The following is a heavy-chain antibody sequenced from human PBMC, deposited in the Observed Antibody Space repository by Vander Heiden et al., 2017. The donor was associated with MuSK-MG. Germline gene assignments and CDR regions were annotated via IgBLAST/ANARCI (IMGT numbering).Heavy chain of an antibody. CDR1: GFPLSHYA. Sequence: EVQLLESAGGLVQPGGSLSLSCAASGFPLSHYALTWVRQAPGKGLEWVSGISASGDNTYYADSVKGRFTISRDNSKNTLFLQMNSLRAEDTAVYYCAKSIAAARPWWFDPWGQGTLVTVSS. J-gene: IGHJ5*02. V-gene: IGHV3-23*01. CDR3: AKSIAAARPWWFDP. CDR2: ISASGDNT. D-gene: IGHD6-6*01.